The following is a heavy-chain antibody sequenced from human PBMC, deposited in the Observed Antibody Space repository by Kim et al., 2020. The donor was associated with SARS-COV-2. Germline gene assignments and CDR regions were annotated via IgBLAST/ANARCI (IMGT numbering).Heavy chain of an antibody. J-gene: IGHJ4*02. Sequence: SETLSLTCTVSGGSISSSSYYWGWIRQPPGKGLEWIGSIYYSGSTYYNPSLKSRVTISVDTSKNQFSLKLSSVTAADTAVYYCARRREGWLRFFGYWGQG. CDR3: ARRREGWLRFFGY. CDR1: GGSISSSSYY. V-gene: IGHV4-39*01. CDR2: IYYSGST. D-gene: IGHD5-12*01.